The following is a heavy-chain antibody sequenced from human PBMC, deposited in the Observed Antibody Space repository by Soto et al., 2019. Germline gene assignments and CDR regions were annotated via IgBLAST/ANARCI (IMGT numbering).Heavy chain of an antibody. Sequence: PGESLKISCKGSGYSFTSYWIGWVRQMPGKGLECMGIDPSDSYTNYSPSFQGHVTISADKSISTAYLQWSSLKASDTAMYYCARLTWEVGIEDILTGYIDYWGQGTLVTVSS. J-gene: IGHJ4*02. CDR3: ARLTWEVGIEDILTGYIDY. D-gene: IGHD3-9*01. CDR2: DPSDSYT. CDR1: GYSFTSYW. V-gene: IGHV5-10-1*01.